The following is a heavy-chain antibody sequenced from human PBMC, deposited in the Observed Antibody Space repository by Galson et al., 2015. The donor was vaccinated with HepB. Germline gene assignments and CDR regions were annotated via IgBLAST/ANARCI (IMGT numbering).Heavy chain of an antibody. CDR1: GFTFSSYA. J-gene: IGHJ4*02. CDR2: ISSNGGST. D-gene: IGHD3-22*01. V-gene: IGHV3-64D*06. Sequence: SLRLSCAASGFTFSSYAMHWVRQAPGKGLEYVSAISSNGGSTYYADSVKGRFTISRDNSKNTLYLQMSSLRAEDTAVYYCVKDLWSYDSSGYYGGLPDYWGQGTLVTVSS. CDR3: VKDLWSYDSSGYYGGLPDY.